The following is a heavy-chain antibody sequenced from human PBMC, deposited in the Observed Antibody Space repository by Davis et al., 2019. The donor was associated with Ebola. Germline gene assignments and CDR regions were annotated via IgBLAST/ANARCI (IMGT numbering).Heavy chain of an antibody. J-gene: IGHJ6*02. D-gene: IGHD2-2*01. CDR1: GYSFTRYY. V-gene: IGHV1-46*01. CDR2: IQPGWCST. Sequence: ASVKVSCKASGYSFTRYYIHWVRQAPGQGPEWVGIIQPGWCSTTYAQKFQGRVTMTRGTSTSTVYMELNNLRSEDTAVYYCARGSNYHYYYGMDVWGQGTTVTVSS. CDR3: ARGSNYHYYYGMDV.